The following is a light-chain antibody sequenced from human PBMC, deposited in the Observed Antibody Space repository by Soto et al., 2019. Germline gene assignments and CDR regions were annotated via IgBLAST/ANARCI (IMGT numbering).Light chain of an antibody. CDR3: HQCNSIPLP. V-gene: IGKV1-39*01. J-gene: IGKJ1*01. CDR2: AAS. Sequence: DMRRTKSQTSLSSSWLNRVAITCRASQSISSYLNWYQQKPGKAPKLLIYAASSLQSGVPSRFSGSGSGTDFTLTIRCLQAQDFATYYRHQCNSIPLPFGQGTRLDIK. CDR1: QSISSY.